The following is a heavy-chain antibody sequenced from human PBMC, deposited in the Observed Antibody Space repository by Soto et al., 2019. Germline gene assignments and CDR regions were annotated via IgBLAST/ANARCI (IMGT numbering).Heavy chain of an antibody. CDR2: IYSGGST. V-gene: IGHV3-53*01. J-gene: IGHJ1*01. Sequence: EVQLVESGGGLIQPGGSLRLSCAASGFTVSSNYMSWVRQAPGKGLEWVSVIYSGGSTYYADSVKGRFTISRDNSKDRLYLKMRGLRAEDTAVYSCAGGVWLQLWYWGQGTLVTVCS. CDR1: GFTVSSNY. CDR3: AGGVWLQLWY. D-gene: IGHD5-12*01.